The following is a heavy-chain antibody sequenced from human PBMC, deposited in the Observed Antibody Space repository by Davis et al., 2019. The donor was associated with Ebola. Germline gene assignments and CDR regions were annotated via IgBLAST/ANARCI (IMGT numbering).Heavy chain of an antibody. CDR2: ISWNSGSI. V-gene: IGHV3-9*01. Sequence: SLKISCAASGFTFDDYAMHWVRQAPGKGLEWVSGISWNSGSIGYADSVKGRFTISRDNAKNSLYLQMNSLRAEDTAVYYCARVLTGKRYYYGMDVWGQGTTVTVSS. J-gene: IGHJ6*02. D-gene: IGHD1-20*01. CDR1: GFTFDDYA. CDR3: ARVLTGKRYYYGMDV.